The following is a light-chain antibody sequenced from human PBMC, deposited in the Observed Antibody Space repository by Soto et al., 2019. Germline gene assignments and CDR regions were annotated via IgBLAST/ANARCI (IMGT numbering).Light chain of an antibody. J-gene: IGKJ5*01. CDR1: QSVSSSY. V-gene: IGKV3-20*01. CDR2: EAS. CDR3: QQYGSSPIT. Sequence: TQSPASLSVSQRERATLSCRASQSVSSSYLAWYQQKPGQAPRLIIYEASNRAAGIPARFSGSGSGTDFTLTISRLEPEDFAVYYCQQYGSSPITFGQGTRRRL.